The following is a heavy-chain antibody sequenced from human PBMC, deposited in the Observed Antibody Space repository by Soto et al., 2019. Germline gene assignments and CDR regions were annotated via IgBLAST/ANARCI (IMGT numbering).Heavy chain of an antibody. CDR2: ISGSGGST. CDR3: AKVRALRGRVDTAMVGEFDY. D-gene: IGHD5-18*01. Sequence: EVQLLESGGGLVQPGGSLRLSCAASGFTFSSYAMSWVRQAPGKGLEWVSAISGSGGSTYYADSVKGRFTISRDNSKNTLYLQMNSLRAEDTAVYYCAKVRALRGRVDTAMVGEFDYWGQGTLVTVSS. J-gene: IGHJ4*02. CDR1: GFTFSSYA. V-gene: IGHV3-23*01.